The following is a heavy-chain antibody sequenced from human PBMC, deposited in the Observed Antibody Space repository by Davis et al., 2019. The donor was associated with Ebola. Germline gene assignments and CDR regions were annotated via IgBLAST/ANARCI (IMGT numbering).Heavy chain of an antibody. CDR1: GGSINSHY. Sequence: MPSETLSLTCTVSGGSINSHYWSWIRQPPGKGLEWIGFIDDSGNTNYNPSPKSRVTISVDTSKNQFSLKLTSVTAAGTAVYYCARGGASSRYFDYWGQGALVTVSS. CDR3: ARGGASSRYFDY. J-gene: IGHJ4*02. V-gene: IGHV4-59*11. D-gene: IGHD6-13*01. CDR2: IDDSGNT.